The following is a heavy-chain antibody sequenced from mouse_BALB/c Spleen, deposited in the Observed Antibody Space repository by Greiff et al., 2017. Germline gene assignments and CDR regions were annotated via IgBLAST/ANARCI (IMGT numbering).Heavy chain of an antibody. Sequence: EVMLVESGGGLVKPGGSLKLSCAASGFTFSSYAMSWVRQSPEKRLEWVAEISSGGSYTYYPDTVTGRFTISRDNAKNTLYLEMSSLRSEDTAMYYCARVDGNYLFDYWGQGTTLTVSS. CDR1: GFTFSSYA. J-gene: IGHJ2*01. D-gene: IGHD2-1*01. V-gene: IGHV5-9-4*01. CDR2: ISSGGSYT. CDR3: ARVDGNYLFDY.